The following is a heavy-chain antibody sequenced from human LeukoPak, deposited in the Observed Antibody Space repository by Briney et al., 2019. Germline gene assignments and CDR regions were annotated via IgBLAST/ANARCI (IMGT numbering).Heavy chain of an antibody. V-gene: IGHV4-34*01. Sequence: SATLSLTCAVYGGSFSGYYWSWIRQPPGKGLEWIGEINHSGSTNYNPSLKSRVTISVDTSKNQFSLKLSSVTAADTAVYYCARDRYYGSGSYYYYYGMDVWGQGTTVTVSS. CDR3: ARDRYYGSGSYYYYYGMDV. CDR2: INHSGST. CDR1: GGSFSGYY. D-gene: IGHD3-10*01. J-gene: IGHJ6*02.